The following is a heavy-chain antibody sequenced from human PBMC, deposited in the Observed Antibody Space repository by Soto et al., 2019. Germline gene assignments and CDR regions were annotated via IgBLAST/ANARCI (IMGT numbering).Heavy chain of an antibody. D-gene: IGHD6-13*01. CDR3: ARDTSIAAEGYYCYGMDV. Sequence: ASVKVSCKASGYTFTSYGMSWVRQAPGQGLEWMGWISAYNGNTNYAQKLQGRVTMTTDASTSTAYMELRSLRSDDTAVYYCARDTSIAAEGYYCYGMDVWGQGTTVTVSS. CDR2: ISAYNGNT. J-gene: IGHJ6*02. CDR1: GYTFTSYG. V-gene: IGHV1-18*01.